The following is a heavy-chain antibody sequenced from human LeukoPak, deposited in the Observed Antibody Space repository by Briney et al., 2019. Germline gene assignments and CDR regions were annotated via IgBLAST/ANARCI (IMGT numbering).Heavy chain of an antibody. Sequence: GGSLRLSCAASGFTFDDYGLTWVRQAPGKGLAWVSGINWNGGSTGNADSVKGRFTISRDNAKNSLYLQMNSPRGEDTALYYCARGGLIQRHAFDIWGQGTMVTVSS. D-gene: IGHD1-1*01. CDR2: INWNGGST. CDR1: GFTFDDYG. CDR3: ARGGLIQRHAFDI. V-gene: IGHV3-20*04. J-gene: IGHJ3*02.